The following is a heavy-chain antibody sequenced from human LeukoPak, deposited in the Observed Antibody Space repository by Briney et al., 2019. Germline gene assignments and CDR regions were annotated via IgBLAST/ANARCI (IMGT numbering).Heavy chain of an antibody. Sequence: GGSLRLSCAASGFTFSSYWMHWVRQAPGKGLVWVSRMNSDGSNTRYADSVEGRFTISRDNAKNTLYLQMNSLRAEDTAVYYCARDGLAVAPGPLVDYWGQGTLVTVSS. CDR2: MNSDGSNT. CDR3: ARDGLAVAPGPLVDY. CDR1: GFTFSSYW. D-gene: IGHD6-19*01. J-gene: IGHJ4*02. V-gene: IGHV3-74*01.